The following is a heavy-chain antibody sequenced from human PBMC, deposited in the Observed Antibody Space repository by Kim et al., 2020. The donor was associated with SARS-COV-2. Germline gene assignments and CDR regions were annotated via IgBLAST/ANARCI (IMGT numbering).Heavy chain of an antibody. Sequence: GGSLRLSCATSGFTFSTYSMNWVRQAPGKGLEWISYIGRSSNAISYADSVKGRFTTSRDDAKNSLFLQMDSLRDGDTAVYYCARDKNYAIDVWGQGTMVTVSS. CDR3: ARDKNYAIDV. V-gene: IGHV3-48*02. J-gene: IGHJ3*01. CDR2: IGRSSNAI. CDR1: GFTFSTYS. D-gene: IGHD3-10*01.